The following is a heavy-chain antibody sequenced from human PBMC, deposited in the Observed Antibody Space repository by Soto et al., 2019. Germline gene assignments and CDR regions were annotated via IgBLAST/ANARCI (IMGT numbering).Heavy chain of an antibody. V-gene: IGHV1-46*01. J-gene: IGHJ6*02. CDR1: GYTFSNYY. D-gene: IGHD4-17*01. CDR2: INPSGGGT. Sequence: QVHLVQSGAEVKKPGASVTFPCKASGYTFSNYYMHWVRQAPGQGLEWVGIINPSGGGTTYAQNLQGRVTMPRDTATSTVYMELNSLRSEDTAVYYCARGPKLTDFGDRGYYGMDVWGHGTTVTVSS. CDR3: ARGPKLTDFGDRGYYGMDV.